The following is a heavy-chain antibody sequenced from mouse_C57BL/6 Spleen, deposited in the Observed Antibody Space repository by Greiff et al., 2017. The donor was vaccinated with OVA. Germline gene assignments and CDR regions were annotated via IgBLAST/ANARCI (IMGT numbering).Heavy chain of an antibody. CDR2: IRSKSNNYAT. V-gene: IGHV10-1*01. CDR1: GFSFNTYA. J-gene: IGHJ4*01. CDR3: VRRDYGPYYYAMDY. Sequence: EVKVEESGGGLVQPKGSLKLSCAASGFSFNTYAMNWVRQAPGKGLEWVARIRSKSNNYATYYADSVKDRFTISRDDSESMLYLQMNNLKTEDTAMYYCVRRDYGPYYYAMDYWGQGTSVTVSS. D-gene: IGHD1-1*01.